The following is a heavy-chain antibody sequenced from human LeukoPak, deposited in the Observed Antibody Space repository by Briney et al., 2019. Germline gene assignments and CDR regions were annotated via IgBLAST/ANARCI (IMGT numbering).Heavy chain of an antibody. CDR2: ISGSGGST. J-gene: IGHJ6*02. Sequence: GGSLRLSCAASGFTFSSYAMSWVRQAPGKGLEWVSAISGSGGSTYYADSVKGRFTISRDNSKNTLYLQMNSLRAEDTAVYYCARDGRYCSSTSCYLLYYYYGMDVWGQGTTVTVSS. D-gene: IGHD2-2*01. CDR3: ARDGRYCSSTSCYLLYYYYGMDV. CDR1: GFTFSSYA. V-gene: IGHV3-23*01.